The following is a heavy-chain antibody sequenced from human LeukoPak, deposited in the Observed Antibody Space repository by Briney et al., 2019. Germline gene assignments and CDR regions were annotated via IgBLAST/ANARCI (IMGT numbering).Heavy chain of an antibody. J-gene: IGHJ5*02. CDR2: INPNSGGT. V-gene: IGHV1-2*02. D-gene: IGHD3-3*01. Sequence: ASVKVSCKASGYTFTGYYMHWVRQAPGQGLEWMGWINPNSGGTNYAQKFQGRVTMTRDTSISTAYMELSRLRSDDTAVYYGARVTLDNYDFWSGYELTKFDPWGQGTLVTVSS. CDR1: GYTFTGYY. CDR3: ARVTLDNYDFWSGYELTKFDP.